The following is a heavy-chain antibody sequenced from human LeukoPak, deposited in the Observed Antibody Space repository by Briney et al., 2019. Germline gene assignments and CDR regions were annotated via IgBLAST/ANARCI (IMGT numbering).Heavy chain of an antibody. D-gene: IGHD3-3*01. V-gene: IGHV4-34*01. J-gene: IGHJ6*03. CDR3: ASHAPLRFLEWLFYNYYYMDV. Sequence: SETLSLTCAVYGGSFSGYYWSWIRQPPGKGLEWIGEINHSGSTNYNPSLKSRVTISVDTSKNQFSLKLSSVTAADTAVYYCASHAPLRFLEWLFYNYYYMDVWGKGTTVTVSS. CDR2: INHSGST. CDR1: GGSFSGYY.